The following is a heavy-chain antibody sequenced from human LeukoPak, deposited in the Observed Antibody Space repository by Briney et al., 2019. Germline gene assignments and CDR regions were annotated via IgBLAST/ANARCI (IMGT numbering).Heavy chain of an antibody. D-gene: IGHD5-24*01. J-gene: IGHJ4*02. V-gene: IGHV1-2*02. CDR3: ARDRDGYNDFDY. Sequence: EASVTVPYMASGYTFTGYYMLWVRQAPGQGLEWMGWINPNSGGTNYAQKFQGRVTMTRDTSISTAYMELSRLRSDDTAVYYCARDRDGYNDFDYWGQGALCTVSS. CDR1: GYTFTGYY. CDR2: INPNSGGT.